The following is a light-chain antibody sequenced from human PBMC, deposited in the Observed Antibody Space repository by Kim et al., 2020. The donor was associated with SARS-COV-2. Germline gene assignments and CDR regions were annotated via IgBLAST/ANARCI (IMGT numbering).Light chain of an antibody. V-gene: IGKV3-11*01. CDR2: GAS. CDR3: QQRNNWPRLT. J-gene: IGKJ4*01. CDR1: QSVNSY. Sequence: DIVLTQSPATLSLSPGETATLSCRASQSVNSYLAWYQQKPGQAPRLLIYGASNRAPGIPARFSGSGSGTDFTLTISSLEPEDFAVCYCQQRNNWPRLTFGGGTKVEIK.